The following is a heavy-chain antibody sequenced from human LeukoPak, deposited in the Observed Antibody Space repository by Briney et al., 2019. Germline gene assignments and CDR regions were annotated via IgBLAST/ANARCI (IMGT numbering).Heavy chain of an antibody. CDR2: IFHSGTT. CDR3: ARLTDS. Sequence: KSSETLSLTCTVTGGSIIDNSFYWGWIRQAPGKGLEWIGRIFHSGTTNYNPSLERRVTIAVDTSKNQFSLRLTSVTAADTALYYCARLTDSWGQGTLVTVSS. J-gene: IGHJ4*02. V-gene: IGHV4-39*01. CDR1: GGSIIDNSFY.